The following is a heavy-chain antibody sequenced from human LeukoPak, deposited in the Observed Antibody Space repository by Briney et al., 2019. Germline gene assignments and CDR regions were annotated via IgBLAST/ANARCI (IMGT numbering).Heavy chain of an antibody. CDR1: GGSISSYY. V-gene: IGHV4-4*08. J-gene: IGHJ4*02. D-gene: IGHD3-3*01. CDR3: ARIGMRSARFDY. CDR2: IYTSGST. Sequence: PSETLSLTCTVSGGSISSYYWSWIRQPPGKGLEWIGRIYTSGSTNYNPSLKSRVTISVDTSKNQFSLKLSSVTAADTAVYYCARIGMRSARFDYWGQGTLVTVSS.